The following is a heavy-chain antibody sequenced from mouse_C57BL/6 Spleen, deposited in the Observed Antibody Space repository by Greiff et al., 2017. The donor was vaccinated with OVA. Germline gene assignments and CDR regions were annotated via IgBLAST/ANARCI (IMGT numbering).Heavy chain of an antibody. Sequence: VQLQQPGAELVKPGASVKVSCKASGYTFTSYWMHWVKQRPGQGLEWIGRIHPSDSDTNYNQKFKGKATLTVDKSSSTAYMQLSSLTSEDSAVYYCASSIYYDYGELGRGAMDYWGQGTSVTVSS. CDR2: IHPSDSDT. V-gene: IGHV1-74*01. CDR3: ASSIYYDYGELGRGAMDY. CDR1: GYTFTSYW. J-gene: IGHJ4*01. D-gene: IGHD2-4*01.